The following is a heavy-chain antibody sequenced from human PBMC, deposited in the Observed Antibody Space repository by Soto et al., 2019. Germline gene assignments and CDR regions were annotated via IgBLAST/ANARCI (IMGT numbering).Heavy chain of an antibody. Sequence: AASVKVSCKASGVTFSSYAISWVRQAPGQGLEWMGGIIPIFGTANYAQKFQGRVTITADESTSTAYMELSSLRSEDTAVYYCASEDGSLARSYWGQGTLVTVSS. J-gene: IGHJ4*02. CDR1: GVTFSSYA. V-gene: IGHV1-69*13. D-gene: IGHD3-22*01. CDR2: IIPIFGTA. CDR3: ASEDGSLARSY.